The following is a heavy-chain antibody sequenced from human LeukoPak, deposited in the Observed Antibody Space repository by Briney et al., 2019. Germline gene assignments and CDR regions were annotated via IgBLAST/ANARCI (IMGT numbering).Heavy chain of an antibody. CDR2: IYYSGST. V-gene: IGHV4-59*01. J-gene: IGHJ3*02. CDR3: AREDADSSVSDAFDI. Sequence: SETLSLTCTVSGGSISSYYWSWIRQPPGKGLEWVGYIYYSGSTNYNPSLKSRVTISVDTSKNQFSLKLSSVTAADTAVYYCAREDADSSVSDAFDIWGKGTRVPVSS. D-gene: IGHD3-22*01. CDR1: GGSISSYY.